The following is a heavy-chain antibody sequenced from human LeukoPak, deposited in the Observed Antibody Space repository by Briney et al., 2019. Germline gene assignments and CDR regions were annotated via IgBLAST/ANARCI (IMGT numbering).Heavy chain of an antibody. J-gene: IGHJ4*02. Sequence: GGSLRLSCVASGFTFSNACMSWVRQAPGKGLEWVGRIKSKTDGGTTDYAAPVKGRFTISRDDSKNTVCLQMNSLKTEDTAVYYWTTYDYGDYSGTNYCGQGTLVTVSS. V-gene: IGHV3-15*01. CDR1: GFTFSNAC. CDR2: IKSKTDGGTT. CDR3: TTYDYGDYSGTNY. D-gene: IGHD4-17*01.